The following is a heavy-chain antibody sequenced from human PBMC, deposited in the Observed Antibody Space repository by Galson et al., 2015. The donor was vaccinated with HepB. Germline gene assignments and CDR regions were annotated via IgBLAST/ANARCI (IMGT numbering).Heavy chain of an antibody. CDR2: INPSGGST. V-gene: IGHV1-46*03. D-gene: IGHD2-15*01. Sequence: SCKASGYTFTSYYMHWVRQAPGQGLEWMGIINPSGGSTSYAQKFQGRVTMTRDTSTSSVYMELSSLRSEDTAVYYCASDIGGVVAATKTYYYYGMDVWGQGTTVTVSS. J-gene: IGHJ6*02. CDR3: ASDIGGVVAATKTYYYYGMDV. CDR1: GYTFTSYY.